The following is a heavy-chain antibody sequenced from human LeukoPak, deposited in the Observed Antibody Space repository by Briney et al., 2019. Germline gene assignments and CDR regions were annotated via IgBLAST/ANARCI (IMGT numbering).Heavy chain of an antibody. J-gene: IGHJ4*02. D-gene: IGHD5/OR15-5a*01. V-gene: IGHV3-15*01. Sequence: PGGSLRLSCAASGFSFINAWMRWVREAPGKGLEWVGRIKNKADGATTDYAAPVVGRFTISRDDSKNTLYLQMNSLRTDDTAVYYCTTNIVYAIGYWGQGTLVTVSS. CDR3: TTNIVYAIGY. CDR1: GFSFINAW. CDR2: IKNKADGATT.